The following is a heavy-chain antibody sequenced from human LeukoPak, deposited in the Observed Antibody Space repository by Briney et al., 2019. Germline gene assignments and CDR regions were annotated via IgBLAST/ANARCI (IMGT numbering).Heavy chain of an antibody. Sequence: SETLSLTCAVSGGSISTNNWWTWVRPPPGKGLEWIGEINHSGSTNYNPSLKSRVTISVDTSKNQFSLKLSSVTAADTAVYYCARGDSGYSYLHRDRKQKSWFDPWGQGTLVTVSS. CDR1: GGSISTNNW. V-gene: IGHV4-4*02. CDR3: ARGDSGYSYLHRDRKQKSWFDP. CDR2: INHSGST. J-gene: IGHJ5*02. D-gene: IGHD5-18*01.